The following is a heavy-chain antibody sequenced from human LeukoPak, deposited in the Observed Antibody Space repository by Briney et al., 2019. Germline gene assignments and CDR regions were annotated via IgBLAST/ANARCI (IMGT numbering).Heavy chain of an antibody. CDR2: IYYSGST. V-gene: IGHV4-59*08. CDR3: ARHTPIPLVRGGFYYVMDV. CDR1: GGSISSYY. D-gene: IGHD3-10*01. J-gene: IGHJ6*02. Sequence: SETLSLTCTVSGGSISSYYWNWIRKRPSKGLEYVGNIYYSGSTNYNPSLKSRVTLSVDTSKNQFSLKLGSVTAADTAVYYCARHTPIPLVRGGFYYVMDVWGQGTTVTVSS.